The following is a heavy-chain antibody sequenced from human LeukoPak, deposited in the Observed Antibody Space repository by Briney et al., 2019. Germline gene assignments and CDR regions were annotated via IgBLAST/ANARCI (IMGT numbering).Heavy chain of an antibody. J-gene: IGHJ4*02. D-gene: IGHD5-24*01. Sequence: SETLSLTCTVSGGSISSYYWSWIRQPPGKGLEWIGYTHYSGSTNYNPSLKSRVTISVDTSKNQFSLKLSSLTAADTAVYYCARDHRSSGGDGRYYFDFWGQGTLVTVSS. CDR2: THYSGST. CDR1: GGSISSYY. CDR3: ARDHRSSGGDGRYYFDF. V-gene: IGHV4-59*01.